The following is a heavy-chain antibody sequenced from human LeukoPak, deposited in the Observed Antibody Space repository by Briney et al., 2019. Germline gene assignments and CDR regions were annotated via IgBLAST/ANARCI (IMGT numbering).Heavy chain of an antibody. CDR1: GFTFGSYS. V-gene: IGHV3-23*01. CDR3: AKDQRWLQSSVDY. J-gene: IGHJ4*02. CDR2: ISGSGGST. D-gene: IGHD5-24*01. Sequence: GGSLRLSCAASGFTFGSYSMNWVRQAPGKGLEWVSAISGSGGSTYYADSVKGRFTISRDNSKNTLYLQMNSLRAEDTAVYYCAKDQRWLQSSVDYWGQGTLVTVSS.